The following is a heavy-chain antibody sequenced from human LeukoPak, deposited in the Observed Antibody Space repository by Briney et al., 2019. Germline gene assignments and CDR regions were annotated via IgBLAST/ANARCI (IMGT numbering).Heavy chain of an antibody. Sequence: GGSLRLSCAAFGFTFSSHSMNWVRQAPGKGLEWVSSISCSSSYIYYADSVNGRFTISRNNANNSLYLQMNSLSAEDTALYYCASSWGSSWYLDYWGQGTLVTVSS. CDR1: GFTFSSHS. CDR2: ISCSSSYI. V-gene: IGHV3-21*01. D-gene: IGHD6-13*01. CDR3: ASSWGSSWYLDY. J-gene: IGHJ4*02.